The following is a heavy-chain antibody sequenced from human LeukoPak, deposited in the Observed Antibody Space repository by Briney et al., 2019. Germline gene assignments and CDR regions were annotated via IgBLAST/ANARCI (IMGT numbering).Heavy chain of an antibody. J-gene: IGHJ4*02. Sequence: GGSLRLSCAASGFTFTSYWMHWVRQPPGKGLVWVSHVDHAGSGTDYADSVTGRFTISRDNAKNTVYLQMNSLRAEDTAVYYCVSHLGWRQGTMVIVPS. CDR2: VDHAGSGT. D-gene: IGHD6-19*01. V-gene: IGHV3-74*01. CDR1: GFTFTSYW. CDR3: VSHLG.